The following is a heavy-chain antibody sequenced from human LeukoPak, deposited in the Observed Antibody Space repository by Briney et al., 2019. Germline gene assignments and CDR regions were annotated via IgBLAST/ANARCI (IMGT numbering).Heavy chain of an antibody. D-gene: IGHD2-15*01. CDR2: SSGSDGST. V-gene: IGHV3-23*01. CDR1: GFTFSNYD. J-gene: IGHJ4*02. Sequence: PGGSLRLSCAASGFTFSNYDMSWVRQAPGKGLEWVSNSSGSDGSTSYADSVKGRFTISRDDSKNTLYLLMDSLRAEDTAVYFCTKGSAGGRPYYFDNWGQGTLVTVSS. CDR3: TKGSAGGRPYYFDN.